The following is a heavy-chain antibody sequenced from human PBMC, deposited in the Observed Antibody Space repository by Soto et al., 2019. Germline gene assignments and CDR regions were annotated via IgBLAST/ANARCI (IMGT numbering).Heavy chain of an antibody. CDR3: AKGRSYYYYYGVDV. V-gene: IGHV3-66*01. J-gene: IGHJ6*02. Sequence: PGGSLRLSCAASGFTVSSNFMSWVRQAPGKGLEWVSIIYSDGSTYYADSVKGRFTISRDNSKSTLYLQMNSLRAEDTALYYCAKGRSYYYYYGVDVWGQGTTVTVSS. CDR2: IYSDGST. CDR1: GFTVSSNF.